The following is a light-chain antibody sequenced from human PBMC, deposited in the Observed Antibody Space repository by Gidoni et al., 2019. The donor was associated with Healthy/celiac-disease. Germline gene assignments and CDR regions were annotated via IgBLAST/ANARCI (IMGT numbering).Light chain of an antibody. CDR3: SSYTSSSTYWV. CDR2: DGS. V-gene: IGLV2-14*01. CDR1: SSDVGGYHY. Sequence: QSALTQPASVAGSPGQSITISCTGTSSDVGGYHYVSWYQQPPGKAPKLMIYDGSNRPSGVSNRFSGSKSGNTASLTISGLQAEDEADYYCSSYTSSSTYWVFGGGTKLTVL. J-gene: IGLJ3*02.